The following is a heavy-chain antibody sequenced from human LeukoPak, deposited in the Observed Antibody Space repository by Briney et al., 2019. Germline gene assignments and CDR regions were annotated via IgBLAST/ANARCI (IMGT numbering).Heavy chain of an antibody. J-gene: IGHJ4*02. Sequence: GGSPRLSCAASGLTFRNAWMSWVRQAPGKGLEWVGRIKSKTDDGTAEYAVLVKGRFTISRDDSKNTLFLEMNSLKTEDTAAYYCTTYSSVSLHSDYWGQGTLVTVSS. D-gene: IGHD6-25*01. CDR1: GLTFRNAW. V-gene: IGHV3-15*01. CDR3: TTYSSVSLHSDY. CDR2: IKSKTDDGTA.